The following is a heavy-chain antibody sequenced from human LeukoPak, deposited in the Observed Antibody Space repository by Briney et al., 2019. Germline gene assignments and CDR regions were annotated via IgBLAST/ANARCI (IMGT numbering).Heavy chain of an antibody. J-gene: IGHJ4*02. V-gene: IGHV3-74*01. CDR2: INSDESST. CDR3: ARARGGYFFDY. D-gene: IGHD1-26*01. CDR1: GFSFSSYW. Sequence: PGGSLRLSCAVAGFSFSSYWTHWVRQVPGKGLVWVSRINSDESSTSYADSVKGRFTISRDNAKNTLYLQMNSLRAEDTAVYYCARARGGYFFDYWGQGTLVAVSS.